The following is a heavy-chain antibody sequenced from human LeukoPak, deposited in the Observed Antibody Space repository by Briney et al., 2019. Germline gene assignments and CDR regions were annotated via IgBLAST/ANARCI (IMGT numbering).Heavy chain of an antibody. CDR3: ARETTMVRGVKNKQIDY. Sequence: GGSLRLSCTASGFTFSSYAMSWVRQAPGKGLEWVSYISSSGSTIYYADSVKGRFTISRDNAKNSLYLQMNSLRAEDTAVYYCARETTMVRGVKNKQIDYWGQGTLVTVSS. CDR1: GFTFSSYA. CDR2: ISSSGSTI. J-gene: IGHJ4*02. D-gene: IGHD3-10*01. V-gene: IGHV3-48*04.